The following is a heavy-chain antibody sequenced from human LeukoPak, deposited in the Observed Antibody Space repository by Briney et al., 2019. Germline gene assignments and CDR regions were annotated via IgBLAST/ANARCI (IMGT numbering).Heavy chain of an antibody. Sequence: GGSLRLSCAASGFTVSSNYMSWVRQAPGKGLEWVSVFYSGGSTYYADSVQGRFTISRDNSKNTVHLQMNSLRAEDTAVYYCARGAGWNYFEYWGQGTLVTVSS. J-gene: IGHJ4*02. CDR3: ARGAGWNYFEY. V-gene: IGHV3-66*02. CDR1: GFTVSSNY. D-gene: IGHD6-19*01. CDR2: FYSGGST.